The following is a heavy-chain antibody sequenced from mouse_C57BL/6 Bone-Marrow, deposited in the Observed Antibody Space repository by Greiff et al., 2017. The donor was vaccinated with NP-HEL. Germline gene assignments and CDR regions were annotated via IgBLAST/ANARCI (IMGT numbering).Heavy chain of an antibody. CDR1: GFNIKDDY. D-gene: IGHD1-1*01. J-gene: IGHJ4*01. Sequence: VQLQQSGAELVRPGASVKLSCTVSGFNIKDDYMHWVKQRPEQGLEWIGWIDPENGDTEYASKFPGKATLTADTSSNTAYLQLSSLTSEDTAVYYCTTGGSSPYAMDYWGQGTSVTVSS. CDR2: IDPENGDT. CDR3: TTGGSSPYAMDY. V-gene: IGHV14-4*01.